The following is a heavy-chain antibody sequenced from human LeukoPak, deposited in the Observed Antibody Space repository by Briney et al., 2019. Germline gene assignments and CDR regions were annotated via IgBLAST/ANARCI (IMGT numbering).Heavy chain of an antibody. CDR1: GFTFSSYA. D-gene: IGHD6-19*01. J-gene: IGHJ4*02. Sequence: GGSLRLSCAAAGFTFSSYAVRWVRQASGKGLEWVSGISGSGDSTYYADSVKGRFTISRDNFKNTLYLQMNSLRAEDTAVYYCARRSGIAVAGAFDYWGQGTLVTVSS. CDR2: ISGSGDST. V-gene: IGHV3-23*01. CDR3: ARRSGIAVAGAFDY.